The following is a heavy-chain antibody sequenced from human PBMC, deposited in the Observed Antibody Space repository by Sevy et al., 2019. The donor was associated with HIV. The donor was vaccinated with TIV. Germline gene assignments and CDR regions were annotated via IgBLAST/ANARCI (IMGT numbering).Heavy chain of an antibody. CDR1: GGSISSSSYY. V-gene: IGHV4-39*01. Sequence: SETLSLTCTVSGGSISSSSYYWGWIRQPPGKGLEWIGSIYYSGSTYYNPSLKSRVTISVDTSKNQFSLKLSSVTAADTAVYYCARHNRIGIVGATTYYYYGMDVWGQGTTVIVSS. CDR2: IYYSGST. CDR3: ARHNRIGIVGATTYYYYGMDV. D-gene: IGHD1-26*01. J-gene: IGHJ6*02.